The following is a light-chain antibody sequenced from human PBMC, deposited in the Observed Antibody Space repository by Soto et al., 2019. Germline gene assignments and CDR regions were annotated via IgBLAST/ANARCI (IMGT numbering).Light chain of an antibody. CDR2: GTY. CDR1: QSVGSNY. V-gene: IGKV3-20*01. J-gene: IGKJ2*01. CDR3: QQYGSSQYT. Sequence: ETVLTQSPGTLSLSPGERATLSGRASQSVGSNYLAWYQQKPGQAPRLLIYGTYSRAPGIPDRFSGSGSGTDFTLTISRLEPADFAVYYCQQYGSSQYTFGQGTKLEIK.